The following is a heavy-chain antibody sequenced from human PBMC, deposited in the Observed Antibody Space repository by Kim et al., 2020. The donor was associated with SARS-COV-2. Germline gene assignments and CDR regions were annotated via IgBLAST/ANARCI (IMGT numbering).Heavy chain of an antibody. V-gene: IGHV4-34*01. J-gene: IGHJ3*02. CDR3: ARAPRGDMSAFDI. D-gene: IGHD3-10*01. Sequence: YNPSLKSRVTISVDTSKNQFSLKLSSVTAADTAVYYCARAPRGDMSAFDIWGQGTMVTVSS.